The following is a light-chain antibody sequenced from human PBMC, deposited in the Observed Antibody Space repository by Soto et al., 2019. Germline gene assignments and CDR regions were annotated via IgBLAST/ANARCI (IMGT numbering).Light chain of an antibody. CDR1: SSNIGSNT. CDR2: SNN. V-gene: IGLV1-44*01. CDR3: AAWDDSLNGRYV. Sequence: QSALTQPPSASGTPGQRVTISCSGSSSNIGSNTVNCYQQLPGTAPKLLIYSNNQRPSGVPDRFSGSKSGTSASLAISGLQSEDEADYYCAAWDDSLNGRYVFGTGTKVTVL. J-gene: IGLJ1*01.